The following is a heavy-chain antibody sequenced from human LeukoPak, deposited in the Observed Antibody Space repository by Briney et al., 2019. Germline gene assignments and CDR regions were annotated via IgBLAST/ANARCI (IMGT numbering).Heavy chain of an antibody. V-gene: IGHV1-69*04. CDR3: ARVYCSSTSCQSDAFDI. D-gene: IGHD2-2*01. CDR1: GGTFSCYA. Sequence: WASVKVSCKASGGTFSCYAISWVRQAPGQGLEWMGRIIPILGIANYAQKFQGRVTITADKSTSTAYMELSSLRSEDTAVYYCARVYCSSTSCQSDAFDIWGQGTIVTVSS. J-gene: IGHJ3*02. CDR2: IIPILGIA.